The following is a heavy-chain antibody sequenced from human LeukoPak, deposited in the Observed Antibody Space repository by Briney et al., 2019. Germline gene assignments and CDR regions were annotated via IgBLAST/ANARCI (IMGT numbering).Heavy chain of an antibody. Sequence: SETLSLTCTVSGGSISSYYWSWIRQPPGKGLEWIGYIYYSGSTNYNPSLKGRVTISVDTSKNQFSLKLSSVTAADTAVYYCAISNSYGVNRDAFDIWGQGTMVTVSS. J-gene: IGHJ3*02. CDR2: IYYSGST. CDR1: GGSISSYY. D-gene: IGHD5-18*01. V-gene: IGHV4-59*08. CDR3: AISNSYGVNRDAFDI.